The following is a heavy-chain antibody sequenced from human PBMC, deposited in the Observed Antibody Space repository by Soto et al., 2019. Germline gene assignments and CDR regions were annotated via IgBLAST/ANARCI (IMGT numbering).Heavy chain of an antibody. CDR2: IYYSGST. Sequence: SETLSLTCTVSGGSISSYYWSWIRQPPGKGLEWIGYIYYSGSTNYNPSLKSRVTISVDTSRNQFSLKLSSVTAADTAVYYCARARFLEWLPPGDFDYWGQGTLVTVS. CDR1: GGSISSYY. D-gene: IGHD3-3*01. CDR3: ARARFLEWLPPGDFDY. J-gene: IGHJ4*02. V-gene: IGHV4-59*01.